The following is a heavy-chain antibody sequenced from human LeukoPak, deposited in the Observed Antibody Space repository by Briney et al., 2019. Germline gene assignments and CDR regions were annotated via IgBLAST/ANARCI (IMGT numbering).Heavy chain of an antibody. CDR2: INHSGST. CDR3: ASFVMGLFTFDY. D-gene: IGHD2-21*01. Sequence: PSESLSLTCAVYGGSFSGYYWSWIRQPPGKGLEWIGEINHSGSTNYNPSLKSRVTISVDTSKNQFSLKLSSVTAADTAVYYCASFVMGLFTFDYWGQGTLVTVSS. CDR1: GGSFSGYY. J-gene: IGHJ4*02. V-gene: IGHV4-34*01.